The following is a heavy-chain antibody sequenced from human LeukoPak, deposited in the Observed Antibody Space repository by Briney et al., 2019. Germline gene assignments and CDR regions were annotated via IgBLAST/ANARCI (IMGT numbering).Heavy chain of an antibody. V-gene: IGHV3-23*01. CDR3: AKNQGQWLVPVDY. Sequence: PGGPLRLSCAASGFTFSNYAMSWVRQAPGKGLEWVSSMSGSGGSTYYEDSVKGRFTISRDNSKNTLYLQMNNLRAEDTALYYCAKNQGQWLVPVDYWGQGTLVTVSS. CDR2: MSGSGGST. CDR1: GFTFSNYA. J-gene: IGHJ4*02. D-gene: IGHD6-19*01.